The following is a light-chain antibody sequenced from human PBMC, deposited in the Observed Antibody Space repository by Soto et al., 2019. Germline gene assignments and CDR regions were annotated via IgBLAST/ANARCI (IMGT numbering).Light chain of an antibody. CDR2: DAS. CDR3: HQRSNWPPVT. CDR1: QSVTNN. Sequence: EIVLTQSPATLSLSQVERATLSCRASQSVTNNLAWYQQKPGQAPRLLIYDASNRATGIPARFSGSGSGTDFTLTISSLEPEDFAVYYCHQRSNWPPVTFGGGTKVDIK. V-gene: IGKV3-11*01. J-gene: IGKJ4*01.